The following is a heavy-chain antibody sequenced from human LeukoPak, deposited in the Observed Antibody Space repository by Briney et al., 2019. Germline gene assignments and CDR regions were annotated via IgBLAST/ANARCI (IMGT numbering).Heavy chain of an antibody. V-gene: IGHV3-23*01. CDR2: IGGSGDTA. CDR3: AKPFYNGNYFYYFDY. J-gene: IGHJ4*02. D-gene: IGHD1-7*01. CDR1: GFTFSSYA. Sequence: GGSLRLSCAASGFTFSSYAMSWVRQAPGKGLEWASTIGGSGDTAYYADSVKGRFTISRDNSKSTLFLQLNSLRAEDTAIYYCAKPFYNGNYFYYFDYWGQGTLVTVSS.